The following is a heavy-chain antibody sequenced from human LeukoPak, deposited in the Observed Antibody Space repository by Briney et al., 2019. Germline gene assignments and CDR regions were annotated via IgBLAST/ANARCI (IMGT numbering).Heavy chain of an antibody. V-gene: IGHV3-7*01. D-gene: IGHD1-26*01. J-gene: IGHJ4*02. CDR1: GFTFSSYW. Sequence: GGSLRLSCAASGFTFSSYWMSWVRQAPGKGLEWVANIKQDGSEKYYVDSVKGRFTISRDNSKNTLYLQMGSLRAEDMAVYYCARSYTVVGATSRWFDYWGQGTLVTVSS. CDR3: ARSYTVVGATSRWFDY. CDR2: IKQDGSEK.